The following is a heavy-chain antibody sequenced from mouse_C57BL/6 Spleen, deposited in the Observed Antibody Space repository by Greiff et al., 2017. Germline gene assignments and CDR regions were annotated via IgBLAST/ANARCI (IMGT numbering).Heavy chain of an antibody. CDR2: IDPANGNT. J-gene: IGHJ2*01. Sequence: EVQLQQSVAELVRPGASVKLSCTASGFNFKNTYMHWVKQRPEQGLEWIGRIDPANGNTKYAPKFQGKATITADTSSNTAYLQLSSLTSEDTAIYYCARWDGDYAYFDYWGQGTTLTVSS. CDR1: GFNFKNTY. V-gene: IGHV14-3*01. CDR3: ARWDGDYAYFDY. D-gene: IGHD2-13*01.